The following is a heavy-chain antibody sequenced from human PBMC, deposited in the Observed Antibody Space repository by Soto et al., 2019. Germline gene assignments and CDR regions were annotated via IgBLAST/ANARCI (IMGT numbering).Heavy chain of an antibody. CDR3: ARDLSWGSKLYNYMDV. D-gene: IGHD3-16*01. J-gene: IGHJ6*03. Sequence: EVQLVESGGGLVQPGGSLRLSCAASGFTISGNAMNWVRQAPGRGLEWVSYISSSSTNIHYAASVRGRLTISRDNAKNSLYLQMNRLRDEDTAVYRCARDLSWGSKLYNYMDVWGEGTTVTVSS. CDR2: ISSSSTNI. CDR1: GFTISGNA. V-gene: IGHV3-48*02.